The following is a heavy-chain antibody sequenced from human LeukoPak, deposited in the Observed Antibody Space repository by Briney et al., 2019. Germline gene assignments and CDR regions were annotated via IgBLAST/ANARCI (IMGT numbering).Heavy chain of an antibody. CDR3: ARLKLGSVGKPNYYYYYMDV. CDR2: IIPIFGTA. J-gene: IGHJ6*03. V-gene: IGHV1-69*13. CDR1: GGTFSSYA. Sequence: GASVKVSCKASGGTFSSYAISWVRQAPGQGLEWMGGIIPIFGTANYAQKFQGRVTITADESTSTAYMELSSLRSEDTAVYYCARLKLGSVGKPNYYYYYMDVWGKGTTVTVS. D-gene: IGHD1-26*01.